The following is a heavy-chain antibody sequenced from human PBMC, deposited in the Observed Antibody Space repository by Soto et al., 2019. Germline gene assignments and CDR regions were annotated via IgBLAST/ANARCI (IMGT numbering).Heavy chain of an antibody. CDR3: ARHSRDVSPYYYDSSGYYYWANNWFDP. Sequence: SETLSLTCTVSGGSISSSSYYWGWIRQPPGKGLEWIGSIYYSGSTYYNPSLKSRVTISVDTSKNQFSLKLSSVTAADTAVYYCARHSRDVSPYYYDSSGYYYWANNWFDPWGQGTLVTVSS. J-gene: IGHJ5*02. D-gene: IGHD3-22*01. CDR1: GGSISSSSYY. CDR2: IYYSGST. V-gene: IGHV4-39*01.